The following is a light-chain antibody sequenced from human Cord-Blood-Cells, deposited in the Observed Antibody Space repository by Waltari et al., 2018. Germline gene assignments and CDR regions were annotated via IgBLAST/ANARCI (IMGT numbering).Light chain of an antibody. Sequence: QSALTQPPSASGSPVQPVNISCTGTTIYVGGYNYFYWYQQHPGKAPKLMIYEVTKRPPGLPAGLSGSKSGSRAYLTVSGLQDEDEADYYGSSYAGSNNFVFGPGTQVTVL. V-gene: IGLV2-8*01. J-gene: IGLJ1*01. CDR2: EVT. CDR1: TIYVGGYNY. CDR3: SSYAGSNNFV.